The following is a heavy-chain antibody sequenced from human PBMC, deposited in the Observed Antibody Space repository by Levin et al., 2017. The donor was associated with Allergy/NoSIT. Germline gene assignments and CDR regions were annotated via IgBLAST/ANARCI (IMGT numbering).Heavy chain of an antibody. D-gene: IGHD3-10*01. J-gene: IGHJ6*02. CDR3: ARDKYYYGSGSYYNRQLHEGSGGMDV. CDR1: GFTFSSYA. Sequence: GGSLRLSCAASGFTFSSYAMHWVRQAPGKGLEWVAVISYDGSNKYYADSVKGRFTISRDNSKNTLYLQMNSLRAEDTAVYYCARDKYYYGSGSYYNRQLHEGSGGMDVWGQGTTVTVSS. CDR2: ISYDGSNK. V-gene: IGHV3-30-3*01.